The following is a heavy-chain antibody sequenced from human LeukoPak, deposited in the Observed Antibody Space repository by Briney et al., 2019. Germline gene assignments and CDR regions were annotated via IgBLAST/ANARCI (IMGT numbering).Heavy chain of an antibody. CDR1: GGSISSYY. J-gene: IGHJ4*02. Sequence: SETLSLTCTVSGGSISSYYWGWIRQPPGKGLEWIGSIYYSGSTYYNPSLKSRVTISVDTSKNQFSLKLSSVTAADTAVYYCARQHSSGYYSLYYFDYWGQGTLVTVSS. V-gene: IGHV4-39*01. CDR3: ARQHSSGYYSLYYFDY. CDR2: IYYSGST. D-gene: IGHD3-22*01.